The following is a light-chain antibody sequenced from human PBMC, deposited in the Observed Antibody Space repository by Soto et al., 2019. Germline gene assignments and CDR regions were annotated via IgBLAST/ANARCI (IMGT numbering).Light chain of an antibody. J-gene: IGLJ2*01. CDR1: SSNIGSNT. V-gene: IGLV1-44*01. Sequence: QTVLTQPPSASGTPGQRVTISCSGSSSNIGSNTVNWYQQLPGTAPKLLIYSNNQRPSGVPDRFSGSKSGTSASLAISGLHSEDEADYYCAPWDDSLNGVVFGGGTKLTVL. CDR2: SNN. CDR3: APWDDSLNGVV.